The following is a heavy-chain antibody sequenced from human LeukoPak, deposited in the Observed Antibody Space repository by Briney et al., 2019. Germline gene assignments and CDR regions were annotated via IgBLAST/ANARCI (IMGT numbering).Heavy chain of an antibody. J-gene: IGHJ4*02. V-gene: IGHV5-51*01. CDR2: IHPGDSDT. D-gene: IGHD3-3*01. CDR1: GYSFTSYW. Sequence: GESLKISCKGSGYSFTSYWIGWVRQMPGKGLEWMGIIHPGDSDTRYSPSFQGQVTISADKSISTAYLQWSSLKASDTAMYYCARLTTYYDFWSGYPGYFDYWGQGTLVTVSS. CDR3: ARLTTYYDFWSGYPGYFDY.